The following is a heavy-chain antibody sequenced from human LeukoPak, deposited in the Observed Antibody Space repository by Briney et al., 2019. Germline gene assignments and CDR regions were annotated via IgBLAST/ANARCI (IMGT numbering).Heavy chain of an antibody. CDR3: AKERSGLDY. CDR2: IQYDGRNK. CDR1: GSTFSNYG. D-gene: IGHD3-22*01. V-gene: IGHV3-30*02. J-gene: IGHJ4*02. Sequence: GGSLRLSCAASGSTFSNYGLHWVRQAPGKGLEWVAFIQYDGRNKYYADSVKGRFTVSRDNSKNPLYLQMSSLRPEDTAVYYCAKERSGLDYWGQGTLVTVSS.